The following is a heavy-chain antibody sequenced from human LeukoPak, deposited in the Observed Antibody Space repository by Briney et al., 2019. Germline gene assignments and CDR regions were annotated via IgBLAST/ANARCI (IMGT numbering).Heavy chain of an antibody. CDR3: ARDMDLRDYYYYYGMDV. Sequence: PGGSLRLSCAASGFTFSSYSMNWVRQAPGKWLEWVSYISSSSSTIYYADSVKGRFTMSRDNAKNSLYLQMNSLRDEDTAVYYCARDMDLRDYYYYYGMDVWGQGTTVTVSS. CDR1: GFTFSSYS. J-gene: IGHJ6*02. CDR2: ISSSSSTI. D-gene: IGHD2-2*03. V-gene: IGHV3-48*02.